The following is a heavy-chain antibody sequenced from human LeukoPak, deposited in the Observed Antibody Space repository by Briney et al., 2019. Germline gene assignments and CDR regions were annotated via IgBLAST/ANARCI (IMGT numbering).Heavy chain of an antibody. V-gene: IGHV3-48*03. J-gene: IGHJ4*02. CDR3: AGGIAVAGPDFDY. D-gene: IGHD6-19*01. Sequence: GGSLRLSCAASGFTFSSYEMNWVRQAPGKGLEWVSYISSSGSTIYYADSVKGRFTISRDNAKNSLYLQMNSLRAEDTAVYYCAGGIAVAGPDFDYWGQGTLVTVSS. CDR1: GFTFSSYE. CDR2: ISSSGSTI.